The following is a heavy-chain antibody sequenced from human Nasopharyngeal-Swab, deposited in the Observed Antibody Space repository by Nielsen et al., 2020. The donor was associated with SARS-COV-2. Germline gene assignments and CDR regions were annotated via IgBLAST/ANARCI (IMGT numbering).Heavy chain of an antibody. CDR2: IYYNGNT. CDR3: VRSSSWYYFDY. D-gene: IGHD6-13*01. V-gene: IGHV4-39*01. CDR1: GDSIAYSTFY. Sequence: SETLSLTCTVSGDSIAYSTFYWGWIRQPPGKGLEWIGNIYYNGNTYQNPSLKSRLTISVDKSKNQFSLQLSSVTAADTAVYYCVRSSSWYYFDYWAPGTQVTVSS. J-gene: IGHJ4*02.